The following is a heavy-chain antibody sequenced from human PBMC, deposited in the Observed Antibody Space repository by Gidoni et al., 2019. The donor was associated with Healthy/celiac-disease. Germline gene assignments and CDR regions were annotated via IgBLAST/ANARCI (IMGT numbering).Heavy chain of an antibody. CDR1: VGTFSSYA. D-gene: IGHD3-16*02. Sequence: QVQLVQSGAEVKKPGSSVKVSCKASVGTFSSYAISWVRQAPGQGLEWMGGIIPIFGTANYAQKFQGRVTITADESTSTAYMELSSLRSEDTAVYYCARGAMITFGGVIVLGGMDVWGQGTTVTVSS. J-gene: IGHJ6*02. CDR2: IIPIFGTA. V-gene: IGHV1-69*01. CDR3: ARGAMITFGGVIVLGGMDV.